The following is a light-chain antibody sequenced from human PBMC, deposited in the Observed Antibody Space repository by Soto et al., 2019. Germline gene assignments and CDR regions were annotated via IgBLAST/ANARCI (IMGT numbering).Light chain of an antibody. V-gene: IGLV2-14*01. J-gene: IGLJ1*01. Sequence: QSVLTQPASVSGSPGHYNTISCPRASCDFGGYNYVSWYRQLPGKAPKLLIYDVSDRPSGVSNRFSGPKSGNTASLTISGIQAEDEADYFCSSYTNSSIYVFGTGTKGTVL. CDR3: SSYTNSSIYV. CDR2: DVS. CDR1: SCDFGGYNY.